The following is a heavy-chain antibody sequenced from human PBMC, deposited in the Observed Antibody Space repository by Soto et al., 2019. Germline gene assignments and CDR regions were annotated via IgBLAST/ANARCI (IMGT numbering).Heavy chain of an antibody. D-gene: IGHD3-10*01. CDR1: GYTFTSYG. J-gene: IGHJ5*02. CDR3: ARTLTQRFLWFGELFENWFDP. V-gene: IGHV1-18*04. Sequence: QVQLVQSGAEVKKPGASVKVSCKASGYTFTSYGISWVRQAPGQGLEWMGWISAYNGNTNYAQKLQGRVTMTTDTTTNTAYMELRILRSDDTAVYYCARTLTQRFLWFGELFENWFDPWGQGTLVTVSS. CDR2: ISAYNGNT.